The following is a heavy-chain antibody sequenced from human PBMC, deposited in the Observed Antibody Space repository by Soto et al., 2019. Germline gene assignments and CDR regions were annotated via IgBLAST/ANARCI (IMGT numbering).Heavy chain of an antibody. D-gene: IGHD3-3*01. Sequence: PSETLSLTCAVYGGSSSGYYWSWIRQPPGKGLEWIGEINHSGSTNYNPSLKSRVTISVDTSKNQFSLKLSSVTAADTAVYYCARGLRSGYPPYYYYGMDVWGQGTTVTVSS. CDR1: GGSSSGYY. CDR3: ARGLRSGYPPYYYYGMDV. V-gene: IGHV4-34*01. J-gene: IGHJ6*02. CDR2: INHSGST.